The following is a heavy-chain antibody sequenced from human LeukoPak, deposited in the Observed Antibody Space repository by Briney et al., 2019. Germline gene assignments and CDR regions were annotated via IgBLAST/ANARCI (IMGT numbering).Heavy chain of an antibody. J-gene: IGHJ4*02. V-gene: IGHV4-59*11. CDR2: IYYSGST. D-gene: IGHD1-1*01. CDR1: GGSISSHY. Sequence: SETLSLTCTVSGGSISSHYWRWIRQPPGKGLEWIGYIYYSGSTNYNPSLKSRVTISVDTSKNQFSLRLSSVTAADTAVYYCARHSTTLSRFDYWGQGTLVTVSS. CDR3: ARHSTTLSRFDY.